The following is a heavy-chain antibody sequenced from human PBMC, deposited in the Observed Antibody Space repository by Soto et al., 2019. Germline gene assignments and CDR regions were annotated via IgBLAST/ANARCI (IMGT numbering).Heavy chain of an antibody. CDR3: ARRRAGNPDDWFDP. Sequence: GESLKISCKGSGYSFSNYWIVWVRQMPGKGLEWVGIIYPGDSETKYSPSFQGQVTISADKSINTAYLQWISLKASDTAMYYCARRRAGNPDDWFDPWGQEPWSPSPQ. D-gene: IGHD6-13*01. CDR1: GYSFSNYW. J-gene: IGHJ5*02. CDR2: IYPGDSET. V-gene: IGHV5-51*01.